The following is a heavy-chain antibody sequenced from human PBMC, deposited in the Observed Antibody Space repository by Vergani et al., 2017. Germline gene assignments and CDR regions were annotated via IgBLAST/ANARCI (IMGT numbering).Heavy chain of an antibody. CDR1: GGSISGVSYY. D-gene: IGHD2-15*01. CDR2: LCPSGST. J-gene: IGHJ4*02. Sequence: QVQLQESGPGLVKPSQSLSLTCTVSGGSISGVSYYLSWVRQPAGKGLEWIGRLCPSGSTNYKPSLKSRVTMSIDTSKNQFSLKLTSVTAADTAVYYCARSRPYCTSGSCPAIWGQGTLVTVSS. CDR3: ARSRPYCTSGSCPAI. V-gene: IGHV4-61*02.